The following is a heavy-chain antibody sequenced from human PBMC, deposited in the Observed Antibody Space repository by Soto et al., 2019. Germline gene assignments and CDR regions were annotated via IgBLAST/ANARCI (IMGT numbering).Heavy chain of an antibody. CDR2: MSYDGSDK. Sequence: GGSLRLSCAASAFTFSNYTMHWVRQAPGKGLEWVALMSYDGSDKYYADAVKGRFTISRDNSKNTLYLKMDSLRVEDTALYYCAGRSGSSDYWGQGTLVTVSS. D-gene: IGHD3-10*01. CDR1: AFTFSNYT. V-gene: IGHV3-30*04. J-gene: IGHJ4*02. CDR3: AGRSGSSDY.